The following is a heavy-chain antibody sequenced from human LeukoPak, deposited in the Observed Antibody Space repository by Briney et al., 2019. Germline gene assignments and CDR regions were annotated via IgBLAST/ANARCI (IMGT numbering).Heavy chain of an antibody. V-gene: IGHV3-30-3*01. CDR1: GFTFSSYA. D-gene: IGHD1-26*01. CDR2: ISYDGSNK. Sequence: GGSLRLSCAASGFTFSSYAMHWVRQAPGKGLEWVAVISYDGSNKYYADSVKGRFTISRDNSKNTLYLQMNSLRAEDTVVYYCARKDPIVGATEYYFDYWGQGTLVTVSS. CDR3: ARKDPIVGATEYYFDY. J-gene: IGHJ4*02.